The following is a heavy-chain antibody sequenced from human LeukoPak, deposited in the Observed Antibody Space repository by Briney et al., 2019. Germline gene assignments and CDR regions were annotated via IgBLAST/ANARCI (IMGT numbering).Heavy chain of an antibody. CDR2: IYTSGST. V-gene: IGHV4-4*07. CDR1: GGSISSYY. J-gene: IGHJ4*02. Sequence: PSETLSLTCTVSGGSISSYYWSWIRQPAGKGLEWIGRIYTSGSTNYNPSLKSRVTMSVDTSKNQSSLKLSSVTAADTAVYYCARDRRVYYYDSSGYYHDYWGQGTLVTVSS. D-gene: IGHD3-22*01. CDR3: ARDRRVYYYDSSGYYHDY.